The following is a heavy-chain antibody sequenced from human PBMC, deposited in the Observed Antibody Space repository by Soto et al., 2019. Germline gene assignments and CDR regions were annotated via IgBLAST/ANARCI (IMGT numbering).Heavy chain of an antibody. CDR2: ISYDGSNK. CDR1: GFTFSSYA. CDR3: ARGKVPKAARPSPQGMDV. Sequence: GGSLRLSCAASGFTFSSYAMHWVRQAPGKGLEWVAVISYDGSNKYYADSVKGRFTISRDNSKNTLYLQMNSLRAEDTAVYYCARGKVPKAARPSPQGMDVWGQGTTVTVSS. V-gene: IGHV3-30-3*01. D-gene: IGHD6-6*01. J-gene: IGHJ6*02.